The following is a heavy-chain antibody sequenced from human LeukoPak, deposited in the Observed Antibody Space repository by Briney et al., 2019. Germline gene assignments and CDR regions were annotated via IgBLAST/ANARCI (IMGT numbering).Heavy chain of an antibody. Sequence: GGSLRLSCAASGFTFSSYGMHWVRQAPGKGLEWVAVIWYDGSNKYYADSVKGRFTISRDNSKNTLYLQMNSLRAEDTAVYYCAKDTGYYYDSSGMDYWGQGTLVIVSS. V-gene: IGHV3-33*06. CDR3: AKDTGYYYDSSGMDY. J-gene: IGHJ4*02. CDR1: GFTFSSYG. D-gene: IGHD3-22*01. CDR2: IWYDGSNK.